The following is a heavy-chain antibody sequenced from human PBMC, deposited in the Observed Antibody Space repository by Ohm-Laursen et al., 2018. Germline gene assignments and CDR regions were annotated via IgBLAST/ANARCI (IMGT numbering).Heavy chain of an antibody. V-gene: IGHV3-11*06. J-gene: IGHJ4*02. CDR2: ISSSSSYI. CDR3: ARGSGSYSRLGVDS. D-gene: IGHD1-26*01. Sequence: SLRLSCAASGFTLSDYYMSWIRQAPGKGLEWVSSISSSSSYIYYADSVKGRFTISRDNAKNSLYLQMDSLRAEDTAVYYCARGSGSYSRLGVDSWGQGTLVTVSS. CDR1: GFTLSDYY.